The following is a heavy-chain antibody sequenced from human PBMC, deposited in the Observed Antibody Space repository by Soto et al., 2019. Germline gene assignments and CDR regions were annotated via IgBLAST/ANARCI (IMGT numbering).Heavy chain of an antibody. V-gene: IGHV4-31*03. J-gene: IGHJ4*02. CDR3: ASTEDFFDY. CDR1: GVPLTSGTYY. CDR2: IFYSGST. Sequence: QVQLQESGPGLVKPSQTLSLTCSVSGVPLTSGTYYWSWIRQHPGKGLEWIGYIFYSGSTDYNPSLKSRVNISVDTSKNQFSLKLSSVTAADTAVYYCASTEDFFDYWGQGTLVTVSS.